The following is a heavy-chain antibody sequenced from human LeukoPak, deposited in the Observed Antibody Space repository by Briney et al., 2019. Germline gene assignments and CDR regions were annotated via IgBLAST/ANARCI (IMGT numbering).Heavy chain of an antibody. V-gene: IGHV1-2*02. CDR1: GYTFSVHH. CDR3: GLVTSGNWWFDP. D-gene: IGHD2-21*02. Sequence: ASVKVSCKASGYTFSVHHMHWVRQAPGQGLEWMGWINPNSGGTNYAQNLQGRVTMTRDTSISTAYMELSSLRSDDTAVYYCGLVTSGNWWFDPWGQGTLVTVSS. CDR2: INPNSGGT. J-gene: IGHJ5*02.